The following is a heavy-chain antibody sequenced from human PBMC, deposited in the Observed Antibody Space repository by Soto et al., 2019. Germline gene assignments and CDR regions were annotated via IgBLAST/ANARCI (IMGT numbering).Heavy chain of an antibody. CDR3: SVVRSTQATADKIFDY. V-gene: IGHV3-15*07. J-gene: IGHJ4*02. CDR2: IKSKTDGGTT. Sequence: PGGSLRLSCAASGFTFSNAWMNWVRQAPGKGLEWVGRIKSKTDGGTTDYAAPVKGRFTISRDDSKNTLYLQMNNLKTEDTAVYYCSVVRSTQATADKIFDYWGQGTVVTVSS. D-gene: IGHD1-1*01. CDR1: GFTFSNAW.